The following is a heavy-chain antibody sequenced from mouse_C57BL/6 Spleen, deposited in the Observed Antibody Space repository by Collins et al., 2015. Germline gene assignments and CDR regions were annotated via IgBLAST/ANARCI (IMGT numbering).Heavy chain of an antibody. Sequence: PGDGDTNYNERFQVKASLTADKSSTTAYMQLSSLTSEDSAVYFCARGAYWGQGTLVTVSA. J-gene: IGHJ3*01. CDR3: ARGAY. CDR2: PGDGDT. V-gene: IGHV1-80*01.